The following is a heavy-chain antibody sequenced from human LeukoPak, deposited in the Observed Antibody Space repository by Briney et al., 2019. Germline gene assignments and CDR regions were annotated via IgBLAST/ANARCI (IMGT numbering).Heavy chain of an antibody. CDR3: ARGRIFGVVIFLMDV. CDR1: GGSFSSYG. Sequence: SVKVSCKASGGSFSSYGITWVRQAPGQGLEWMGGIIPIFGTANYAQKFQGRVTITTDESTSTAYMELSSLRSEDTAMYYCARGRIFGVVIFLMDVWGKGTTVTVSS. V-gene: IGHV1-69*05. J-gene: IGHJ6*03. D-gene: IGHD3-3*01. CDR2: IIPIFGTA.